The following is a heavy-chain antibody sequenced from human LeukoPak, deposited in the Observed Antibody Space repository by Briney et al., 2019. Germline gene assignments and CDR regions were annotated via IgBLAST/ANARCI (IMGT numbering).Heavy chain of an antibody. V-gene: IGHV4-38-2*02. CDR2: IYHSGNT. Sequence: SETLSLTCTVSGYSISSGYYWGWIRQPPGKGLELIGSIYHSGNTYYNPSLKSRVTISVDTSKNQFSLKLSSVTAADTAVYYCARVRPYNYDSSGYYYGAFEIWGQGTVVTVSS. CDR1: GYSISSGYY. J-gene: IGHJ3*02. D-gene: IGHD3-22*01. CDR3: ARVRPYNYDSSGYYYGAFEI.